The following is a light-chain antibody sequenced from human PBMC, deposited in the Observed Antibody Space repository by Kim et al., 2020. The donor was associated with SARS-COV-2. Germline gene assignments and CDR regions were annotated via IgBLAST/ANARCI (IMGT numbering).Light chain of an antibody. CDR1: QSVSSS. CDR3: QQYNNWWT. V-gene: IGKV3-15*01. Sequence: EIVMTQSPATLSVSLGERVTLSCRASQSVSSSLAWYQQKPGQAHRLLISGASTRATGIPARFSGSGSGTEFTLTISSLQSEDFAVYYCQQYNNWWTFGQGTKVDIK. J-gene: IGKJ1*01. CDR2: GAS.